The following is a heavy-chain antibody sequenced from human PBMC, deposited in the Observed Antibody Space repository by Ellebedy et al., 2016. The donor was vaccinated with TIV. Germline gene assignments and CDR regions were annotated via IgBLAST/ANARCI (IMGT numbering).Heavy chain of an antibody. J-gene: IGHJ5*02. Sequence: SETLSLXXTVSGGSISSYYWSWIRQPPGKGLEWIGYIYYSGSTNYNPSLKSRVTISVDTSKNQFSLKLSSVTAADTAVYYCARDLGRWFGELFSWFDPWGQGTLVTVSS. V-gene: IGHV4-59*12. CDR2: IYYSGST. CDR1: GGSISSYY. D-gene: IGHD3-10*01. CDR3: ARDLGRWFGELFSWFDP.